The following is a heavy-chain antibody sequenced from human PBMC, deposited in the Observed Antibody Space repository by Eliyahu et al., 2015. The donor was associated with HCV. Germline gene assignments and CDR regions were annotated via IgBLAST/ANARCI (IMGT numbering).Heavy chain of an antibody. V-gene: IGHV1-2*02. CDR2: ISPESVT. Sequence: QVQLVQSGAEVEKPGASVKVSCKASEFTLIAYSMHWVRQAPGQGLEWMGWISPESVTNYAQKFQGRVTMTRDTSLSTAYMDLTSLRSDDTAVYYCARDVANGRPDPFDMWGQGTVVTVSS. D-gene: IGHD1-1*01. J-gene: IGHJ3*02. CDR3: ARDVANGRPDPFDM. CDR1: EFTLIAYS.